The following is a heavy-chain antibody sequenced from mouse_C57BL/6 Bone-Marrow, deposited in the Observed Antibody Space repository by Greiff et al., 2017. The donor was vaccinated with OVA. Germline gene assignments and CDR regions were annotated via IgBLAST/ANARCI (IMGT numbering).Heavy chain of an antibody. V-gene: IGHV1-50*01. Sequence: QVQLQQPGAELVKPGASVKLSCKASGYTFSSYWMQWVKQRPGQGLEWIGEIDPSDSYSNYNPKFKGKATLTVDTSSSTAYMQLSSLTSEDSAVYFCASWVFAYWGQGTLVTVSA. D-gene: IGHD4-1*01. CDR3: ASWVFAY. CDR1: GYTFSSYW. CDR2: IDPSDSYS. J-gene: IGHJ3*01.